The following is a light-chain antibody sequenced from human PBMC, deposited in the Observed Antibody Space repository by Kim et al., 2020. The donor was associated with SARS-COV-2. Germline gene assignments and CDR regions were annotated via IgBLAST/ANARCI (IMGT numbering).Light chain of an antibody. CDR3: QQYGTSPGT. Sequence: PGERATLSCRASQSVSSSYFAWYQQKPGQAPRLLIYGASSRATGIPDRYSGSGSGTDFTLTISRLEPEDFVVYYCQQYGTSPGTFGQGTKVDIK. V-gene: IGKV3-20*01. J-gene: IGKJ1*01. CDR2: GAS. CDR1: QSVSSSY.